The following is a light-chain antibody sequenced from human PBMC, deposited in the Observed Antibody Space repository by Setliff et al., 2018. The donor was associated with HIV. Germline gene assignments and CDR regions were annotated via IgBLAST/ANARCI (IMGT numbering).Light chain of an antibody. J-gene: IGLJ1*01. CDR2: DIV. Sequence: QSALTQPASVSGSPGQSITISCTGTGSDVATSKYVSWYQQHPGKAPKLIIHDIVTRPSGVSNRFSGSKSGGTASLTISGLQAEDEADYYCSIHRSRGDVFGSGTKGTVL. CDR1: GSDVATSKY. V-gene: IGLV2-14*03. CDR3: SIHRSRGDV.